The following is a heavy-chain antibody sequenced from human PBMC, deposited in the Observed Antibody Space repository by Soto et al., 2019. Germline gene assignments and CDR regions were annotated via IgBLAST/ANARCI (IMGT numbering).Heavy chain of an antibody. Sequence: PGGSLRLSCAASGFTFSSYSMNWVRQAPGKGLEWVSSISSSSNYIYYADSVKGRFTISRDNAKNSLYLQMNSLRAEDTAVYYCARMDSSYNSYYYMDVWGKGTTVTVSS. CDR3: ARMDSSYNSYYYMDV. CDR1: GFTFSSYS. V-gene: IGHV3-21*01. CDR2: ISSSSNYI. J-gene: IGHJ6*03. D-gene: IGHD6-13*01.